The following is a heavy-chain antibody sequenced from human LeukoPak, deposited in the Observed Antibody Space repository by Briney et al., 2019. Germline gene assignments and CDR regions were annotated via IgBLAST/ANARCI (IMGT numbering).Heavy chain of an antibody. V-gene: IGHV4-34*01. Sequence: SETLSLTCGAHGEFFRAYYWSWIRQAPGKGLEWIGDINHSGTTKYNPSLASRVTISIDTSKNQFSLRVNSVTGADTAVYYCARLPLGAFGEVLNFDYWGQGSLVTVSS. CDR1: GEFFRAYY. CDR2: INHSGTT. CDR3: ARLPLGAFGEVLNFDY. J-gene: IGHJ4*02. D-gene: IGHD3-10*01.